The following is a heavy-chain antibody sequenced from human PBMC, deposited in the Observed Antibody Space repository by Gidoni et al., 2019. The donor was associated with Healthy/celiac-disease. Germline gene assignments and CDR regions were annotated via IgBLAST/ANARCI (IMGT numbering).Heavy chain of an antibody. CDR2: IWYDGSNK. D-gene: IGHD2-21*02. J-gene: IGHJ6*02. CDR1: GFTFSSYG. V-gene: IGHV3-33*01. CDR3: ARDPVTVYYYYGMDV. Sequence: QVQLVESGGGVVQPGRSLRLSCAASGFTFSSYGMHWVRQAPGKGLEWVAVIWYDGSNKYYADSVKGRFTISRDNSKNTLYLQMNSLRAEDTAVYYCARDPVTVYYYYGMDVWGQGTTVTVSS.